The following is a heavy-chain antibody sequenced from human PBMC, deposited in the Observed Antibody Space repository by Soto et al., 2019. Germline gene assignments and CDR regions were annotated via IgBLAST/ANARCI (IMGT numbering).Heavy chain of an antibody. CDR3: AKDINSSGWYSLDY. V-gene: IGHV3-43*01. Sequence: EVQLVESGGVVVQPGGSLRLSWAASGFSFDDYTMHWVRPGPGKGLVWVSLITWDGGSTYYADSVKGRFTISRDNSKNSLNLQMNSLRTEDTALYYRAKDINSSGWYSLDYWGQGTLVIVSS. J-gene: IGHJ4*02. D-gene: IGHD6-19*01. CDR2: ITWDGGST. CDR1: GFSFDDYT.